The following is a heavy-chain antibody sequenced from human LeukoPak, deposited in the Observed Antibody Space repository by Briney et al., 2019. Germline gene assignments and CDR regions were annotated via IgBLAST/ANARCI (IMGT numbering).Heavy chain of an antibody. V-gene: IGHV3-30*09. CDR1: GFTFSSYA. J-gene: IGHJ4*02. CDR3: ASVGVSGWYYFDS. CDR2: ISYDGSNK. Sequence: GGSLRLSCAASGFTFSSYAMHWVRQAPGKGLEWVAVISYDGSNKYYADSVKGRFAISRDNSKNTLYLQMNSLRAEDTAVYYCASVGVSGWYYFDSWGQGTLVTVSS. D-gene: IGHD6-19*01.